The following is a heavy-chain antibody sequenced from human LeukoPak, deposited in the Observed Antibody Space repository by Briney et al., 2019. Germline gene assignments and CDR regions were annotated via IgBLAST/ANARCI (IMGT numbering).Heavy chain of an antibody. CDR1: GGSISSSSYY. Sequence: SETLSLTCTVSGGSISSSSYYWGWIRQPPGKGLEWIGSIYYSGSTYYNPSLKSRVTISVDTSKNQCSLKLSSVTAADTAVYYCERHSRDGYIDFDNWGQGTLVTVSS. CDR3: ERHSRDGYIDFDN. D-gene: IGHD5-24*01. J-gene: IGHJ4*02. V-gene: IGHV4-39*01. CDR2: IYYSGST.